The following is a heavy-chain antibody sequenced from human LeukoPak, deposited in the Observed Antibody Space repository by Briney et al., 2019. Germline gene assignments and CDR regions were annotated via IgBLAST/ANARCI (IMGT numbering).Heavy chain of an antibody. CDR1: GFTFSSYW. CDR3: ARGGITMIVVVIAFDY. J-gene: IGHJ4*02. D-gene: IGHD3-22*01. CDR2: IKQDGSEK. V-gene: IGHV3-7*04. Sequence: PGGSLRLSCAASGFTFSSYWMSWVRQAPGKGLEWVANIKQDGSEKYYVDSVRRGFTISRDNAKNSLYLQMNSLRAEDTAVYYCARGGITMIVVVIAFDYWGQGTLVTDSS.